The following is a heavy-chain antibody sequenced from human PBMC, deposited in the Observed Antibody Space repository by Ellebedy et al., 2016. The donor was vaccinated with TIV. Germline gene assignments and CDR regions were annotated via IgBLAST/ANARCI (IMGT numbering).Heavy chain of an antibody. V-gene: IGHV1-3*01. Sequence: AASVKVSCKASGYAFINYAIHWVRQAPGQRPEWMGWISGGSDNRKYLEKLQGRVTMTKDTSASTAYMELSSLRSEYTAVYYCTRQMTDIGCGFDPWGQGTLVTVSS. CDR1: GYAFINYA. D-gene: IGHD2-15*01. J-gene: IGHJ5*02. CDR3: TRQMTDIGCGFDP. CDR2: ISGGSDNR.